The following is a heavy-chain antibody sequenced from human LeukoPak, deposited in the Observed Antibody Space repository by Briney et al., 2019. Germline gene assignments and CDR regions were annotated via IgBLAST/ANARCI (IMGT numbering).Heavy chain of an antibody. CDR2: IYSGGST. D-gene: IGHD1-26*01. V-gene: IGHV3-53*01. J-gene: IGHJ6*03. Sequence: PGGSLRHSCAASGFTVSGNYMSWVRQAPGKGLEWVSVIYSGGSTYYADSVKGRFTISRDNSKNTVYLQMNSLRAEDTAVYYCASDLVVSGRVGYYYIDVWGKGTTVIVSS. CDR3: ASDLVVSGRVGYYYIDV. CDR1: GFTVSGNY.